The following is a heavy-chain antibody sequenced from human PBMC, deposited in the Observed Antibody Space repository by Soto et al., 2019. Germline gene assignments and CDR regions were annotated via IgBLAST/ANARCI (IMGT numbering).Heavy chain of an antibody. D-gene: IGHD3-10*01. V-gene: IGHV3-74*01. CDR1: GFTFSSYW. Sequence: GGSLRLSCATSGFTFSSYWMHWVRQVPGKGLLWVSRIAEYGNTINYADSVRGRFTISRDNARTTLYLEMNSLRAEDTALYYCTRDIGGKGAYWGPGTLVTVSS. CDR3: TRDIGGKGAY. CDR2: IAEYGNTI. J-gene: IGHJ4*02.